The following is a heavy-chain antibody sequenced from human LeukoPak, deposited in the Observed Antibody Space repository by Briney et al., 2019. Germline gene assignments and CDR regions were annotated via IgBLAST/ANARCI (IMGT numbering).Heavy chain of an antibody. CDR2: IIPILGIA. Sequence: SSVKVSCKASGGTFSSYTISWVRQAPGQGLEWMGRIIPILGIANYAQKFQGRVTITADKSTSTAYMELSSLRSEDTAVYYCARDPPAVVTPNYYYGMDVWGQGPTVTVSS. J-gene: IGHJ6*02. CDR1: GGTFSSYT. CDR3: ARDPPAVVTPNYYYGMDV. D-gene: IGHD4-23*01. V-gene: IGHV1-69*04.